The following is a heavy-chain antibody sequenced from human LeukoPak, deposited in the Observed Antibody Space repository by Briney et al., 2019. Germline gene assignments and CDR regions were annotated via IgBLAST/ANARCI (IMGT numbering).Heavy chain of an antibody. D-gene: IGHD2-15*01. CDR1: GFTVSSNY. J-gene: IGHJ4*02. Sequence: PGGSLRLSCAASGFTVSSNYMSWVRQVLGKGLEWVSVIYSGGSTYYAGSVKGRFTISRDNSKNTLYLQMNSLRAEDTAVYYCATIVPDVPATLTFDYWGQGTLVTVSS. CDR3: ATIVPDVPATLTFDY. V-gene: IGHV3-66*01. CDR2: IYSGGST.